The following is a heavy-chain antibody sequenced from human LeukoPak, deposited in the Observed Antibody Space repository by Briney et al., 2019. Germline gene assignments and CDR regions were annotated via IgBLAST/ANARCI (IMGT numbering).Heavy chain of an antibody. Sequence: SETLSLTCTVSGGSISSGSYYWSWIRQPAGKGLEWIGRIYTSGSTNYNPSLKSRVTISVDTSKNQFSLKLSPVTAADTAVYYCARSRYSSGTYYFDYWGQGTLVTVSS. CDR3: ARSRYSSGTYYFDY. CDR2: IYTSGST. V-gene: IGHV4-61*02. CDR1: GGSISSGSYY. D-gene: IGHD3-10*01. J-gene: IGHJ4*02.